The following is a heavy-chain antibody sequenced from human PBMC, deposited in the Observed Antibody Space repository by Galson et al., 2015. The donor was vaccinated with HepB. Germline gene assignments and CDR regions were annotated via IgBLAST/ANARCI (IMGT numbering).Heavy chain of an antibody. Sequence: SLRLSCAASGFTFSSYGMHWVRQAPGKGLEWVAVIWYDGTKKYYADSVKGRFTISRDNSKNTLYLQMNSLRAEDTAVYYCARDHGDAAMGGETTVTMSLAFDIWGHGTMVTVSS. D-gene: IGHD4-17*01. V-gene: IGHV3-33*08. J-gene: IGHJ3*02. CDR3: ARDHGDAAMGGETTVTMSLAFDI. CDR1: GFTFSSYG. CDR2: IWYDGTKK.